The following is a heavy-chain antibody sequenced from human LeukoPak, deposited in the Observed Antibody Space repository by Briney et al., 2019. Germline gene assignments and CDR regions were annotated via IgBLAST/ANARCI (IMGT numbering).Heavy chain of an antibody. D-gene: IGHD1-1*01. V-gene: IGHV3-21*01. CDR1: GFIFSSYN. J-gene: IGHJ3*01. CDR3: ARDGYNSANGIDV. Sequence: GGSLRLSCAASGFIFSSYNMNWVRQAPGKGLEWVSPISSSSNYIYYADSVKGRFTISRDNAKSSLSLQMNSLSADDTAVYYCARDGYNSANGIDVWGQGTMVTVSS. CDR2: ISSSSNYI.